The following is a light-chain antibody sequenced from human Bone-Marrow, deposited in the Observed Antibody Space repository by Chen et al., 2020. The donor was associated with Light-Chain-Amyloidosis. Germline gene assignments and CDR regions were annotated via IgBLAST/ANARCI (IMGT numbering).Light chain of an antibody. CDR3: SSYTITNTLV. V-gene: IGLV2-14*01. CDR1: SSDVGGDNH. J-gene: IGLJ1*01. Sequence: QSALTQPASVSGSPGQSITISCTGTSSDVGGDNHVSWYQQHPDKAPKLMIYEVTNRPSWVPDRCSCSRSDDTASLTIAGLQAEDEADYFCSSYTITNTLVFGSGTMVTVL. CDR2: EVT.